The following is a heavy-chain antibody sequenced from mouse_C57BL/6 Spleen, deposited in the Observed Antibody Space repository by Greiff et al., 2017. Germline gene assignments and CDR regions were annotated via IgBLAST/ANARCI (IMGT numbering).Heavy chain of an antibody. CDR1: GFSLTSYA. V-gene: IGHV2-9-1*01. D-gene: IGHD3-2*02. CDR2: IWTGGGT. Sequence: VQGVESGPGLVAPSQSLSITCTVSGFSLTSYAISWVRQPPGKGLEWLGVIWTGGGTNYNSALKSRLSISKDNAKSQVFLKMNSLQTDDTARYYCARGEAQVSRGDYAMDYWGQGTSVTVSS. CDR3: ARGEAQVSRGDYAMDY. J-gene: IGHJ4*01.